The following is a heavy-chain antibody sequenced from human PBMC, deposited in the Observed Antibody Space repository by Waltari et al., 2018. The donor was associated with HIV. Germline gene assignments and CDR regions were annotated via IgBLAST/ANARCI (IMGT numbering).Heavy chain of an antibody. CDR3: TSGGVGSTEDFYYGMDV. J-gene: IGHJ6*02. V-gene: IGHV4-39*01. D-gene: IGHD3-16*01. CDR2: IYYSGST. Sequence: QLHLQQSGPGLVNPSETLSLSCTVSGGSISRRNYYWGWIRQPPGMGLEWIGCIYYSGSTYYNPSLKSRVTVSVDTSRNQFSLKLYSVTAADTAVYYCTSGGVGSTEDFYYGMDVWGQGTTVTVSS. CDR1: GGSISRRNYY.